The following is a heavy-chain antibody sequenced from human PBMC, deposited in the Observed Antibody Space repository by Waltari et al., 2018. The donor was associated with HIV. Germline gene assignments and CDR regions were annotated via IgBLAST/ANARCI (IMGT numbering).Heavy chain of an antibody. CDR3: ARLRPAFCGAVCSYWYFDV. Sequence: QVQLVESGGGLVKPGGSLRLSCSASGFTFSDYSMGWIRQTPGKGLEWVSFISTSGDTTFYGDSVRGRFTISMDNAKMLHFLQMNDVRVDDSAVYHCARLRPAFCGAVCSYWYFDVWGPGTLVTVSS. CDR1: GFTFSDYS. CDR2: ISTSGDTT. J-gene: IGHJ2*01. V-gene: IGHV3-11*01. D-gene: IGHD2-21*01.